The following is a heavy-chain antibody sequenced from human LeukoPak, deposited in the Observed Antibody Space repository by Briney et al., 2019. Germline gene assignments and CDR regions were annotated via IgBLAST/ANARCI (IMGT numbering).Heavy chain of an antibody. D-gene: IGHD6-6*01. CDR3: AREHWHARWFDP. CDR2: INHSGST. Sequence: PSETLSLTCAVYGGSFSGYYWSWIRQPPGKGLEWIGEINHSGSTNYNPSLKSRVTISVDTSKNQFSLKLSSVTAADTAVYYCAREHWHARWFDPWGQGTLVTVSS. CDR1: GGSFSGYY. V-gene: IGHV4-34*01. J-gene: IGHJ5*02.